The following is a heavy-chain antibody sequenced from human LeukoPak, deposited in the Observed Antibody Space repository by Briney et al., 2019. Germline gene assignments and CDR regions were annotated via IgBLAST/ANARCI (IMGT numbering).Heavy chain of an antibody. Sequence: SETLSLTCAVYGGSFSGYYWSWIRQPPGKGLEWIGEINHSGSTNYNPSLKSRVTISVDTSKNQFSLKLSSVTAADTAVYYCARDLPSGRDAFDIWGQGTMVTVSS. D-gene: IGHD3-10*01. J-gene: IGHJ3*02. CDR1: GGSFSGYY. CDR3: ARDLPSGRDAFDI. V-gene: IGHV4-34*01. CDR2: INHSGST.